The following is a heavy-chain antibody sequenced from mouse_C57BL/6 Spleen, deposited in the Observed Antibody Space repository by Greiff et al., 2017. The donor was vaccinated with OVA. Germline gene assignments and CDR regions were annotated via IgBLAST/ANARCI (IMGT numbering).Heavy chain of an antibody. CDR1: GYAFSSSW. D-gene: IGHD4-1*01. CDR3: AREWDGGFAY. Sequence: QVQLQQSGPELVKPGASVKISCKASGYAFSSSWMNWVKQRPGKGLEWIGRIYPGDGDTNYNGKFKGKATLTADKSSSTAYMHLSSLTSEDAADYCWAREWDGGFAYWGQGTLVTVSA. CDR2: IYPGDGDT. J-gene: IGHJ3*01. V-gene: IGHV1-82*01.